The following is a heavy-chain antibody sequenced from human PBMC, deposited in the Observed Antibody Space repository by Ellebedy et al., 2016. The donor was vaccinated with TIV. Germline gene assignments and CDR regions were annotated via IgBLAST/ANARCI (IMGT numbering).Heavy chain of an antibody. D-gene: IGHD6-19*01. J-gene: IGHJ6*02. CDR1: GGTFTSYG. CDR3: ARDPTLSGWPLGGYYYGMDV. Sequence: ASVKVSCXASGGTFTSYGISWVRQAPGQGLEWMGWISAYNGNTNYAQKLQGRVTMTTDTSTSTAYMELRSLRSDDTAVYYCARDPTLSGWPLGGYYYGMDVWGQGTTVTVSS. CDR2: ISAYNGNT. V-gene: IGHV1-18*01.